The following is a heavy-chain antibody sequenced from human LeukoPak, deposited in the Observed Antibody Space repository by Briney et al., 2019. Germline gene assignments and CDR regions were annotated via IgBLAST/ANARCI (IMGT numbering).Heavy chain of an antibody. Sequence: SETLSLTCAVYGGSFSGYYWSWIRQPPGKGLEWIGEINHSGSTNYNPSLKSRVTISVDTSKNQFSLKLSSVTAADTAVYYCARGLRFLEWFFDAFDIWGQGTMVTVSS. V-gene: IGHV4-34*01. D-gene: IGHD3-3*01. CDR2: INHSGST. CDR3: ARGLRFLEWFFDAFDI. J-gene: IGHJ3*02. CDR1: GGSFSGYY.